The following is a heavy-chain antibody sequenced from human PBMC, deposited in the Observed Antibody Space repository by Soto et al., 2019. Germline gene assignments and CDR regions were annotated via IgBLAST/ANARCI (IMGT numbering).Heavy chain of an antibody. Sequence: LSLTCTVSGGSISSGGYYWSWIRQHPGKGLEWIGYIYYSGSTYYNPSLKSRVTISVDTSKNQFSLKLSSVTAADTAVYYCVRDKTIAVAGLYYYYYGMDVWGQGTTVTVSS. J-gene: IGHJ6*02. CDR1: GGSISSGGYY. CDR2: IYYSGST. D-gene: IGHD6-19*01. CDR3: VRDKTIAVAGLYYYYYGMDV. V-gene: IGHV4-31*03.